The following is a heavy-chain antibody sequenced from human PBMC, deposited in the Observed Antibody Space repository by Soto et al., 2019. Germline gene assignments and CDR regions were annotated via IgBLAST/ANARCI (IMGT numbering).Heavy chain of an antibody. CDR1: GGTISGYY. Sequence: SETLSLTCTLSGGTISGYYWSWIRQPPGKGLEWIGYIYYSGSTNYNPSLKSRVTISVDTSKNQFSLKLSSVTAADTAVYYCARDSHPYYYDSSGYYIDAFDIWGQGTMVT. J-gene: IGHJ3*02. D-gene: IGHD3-22*01. V-gene: IGHV4-59*01. CDR2: IYYSGST. CDR3: ARDSHPYYYDSSGYYIDAFDI.